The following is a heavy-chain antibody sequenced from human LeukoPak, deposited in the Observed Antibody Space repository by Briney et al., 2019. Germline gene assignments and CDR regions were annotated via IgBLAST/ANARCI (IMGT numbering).Heavy chain of an antibody. CDR1: GFTFSSYA. V-gene: IGHV3-23*01. CDR3: AKDNDSSGYYDY. CDR2: ISGSGGST. J-gene: IGHJ4*02. D-gene: IGHD3-22*01. Sequence: GGSLRLSCAASGFTFSSYAMRWVRQAPGKGLVWVSAISGSGGSTYYADSVKGRFTISRDNSKNTLYLQMNSLRAEDTAVYYCAKDNDSSGYYDYWGQGTLVTVSS.